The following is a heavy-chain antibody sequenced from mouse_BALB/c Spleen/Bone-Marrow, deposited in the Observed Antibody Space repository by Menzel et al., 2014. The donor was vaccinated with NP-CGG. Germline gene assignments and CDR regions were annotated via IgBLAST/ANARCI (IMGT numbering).Heavy chain of an antibody. D-gene: IGHD2-3*01. CDR2: IDPYYGNT. CDR3: AIKSYEGGFAY. V-gene: IGHV1-39*01. Sequence: VHLQQSGPELEKPGASVKISCKASGYSFXGYNMNWVKQSNGKSLEWIGNIDPYYGNTTYNQKFKGKATLTVDISSSTAYMQLKSLTSEDSVVYYCAIKSYEGGFAYWGQGTLVTVSA. J-gene: IGHJ3*01. CDR1: GYSFXGYN.